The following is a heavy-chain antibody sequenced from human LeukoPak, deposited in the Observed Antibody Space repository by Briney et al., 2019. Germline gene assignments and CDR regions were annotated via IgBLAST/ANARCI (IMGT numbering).Heavy chain of an antibody. D-gene: IGHD6-19*01. J-gene: IGHJ4*02. CDR3: ARGDSSGWYLF. V-gene: IGHV3-30-3*01. CDR2: ISYDGSNK. CDR1: GFTFSSYA. Sequence: GRSLRLSCAASGFTFSSYAMPWVRQAPGKGLEWVAVISYDGSNKYYADSVKGRFTISRDNSKNTLYLQMNSLRAEDTAVYYCARGDSSGWYLFWGQGTLVTVSS.